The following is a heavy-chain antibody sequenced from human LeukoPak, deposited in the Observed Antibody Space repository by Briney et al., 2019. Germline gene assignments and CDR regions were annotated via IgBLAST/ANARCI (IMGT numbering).Heavy chain of an antibody. V-gene: IGHV1-2*02. CDR3: ARGYYYDSSGYYPDDY. Sequence: ASVKVSCKASGYTFTGYYMHWVRQAPGQGLEWMGWINPNSGGTNYAQKFQGRVTITADESTSTAYMELSSLRSEDTAVYYCARGYYYDSSGYYPDDYWGQGTLVTVSS. D-gene: IGHD3-22*01. J-gene: IGHJ4*02. CDR1: GYTFTGYY. CDR2: INPNSGGT.